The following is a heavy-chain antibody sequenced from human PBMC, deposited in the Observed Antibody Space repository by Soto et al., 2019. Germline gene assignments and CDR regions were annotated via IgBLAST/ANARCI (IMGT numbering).Heavy chain of an antibody. CDR2: VNPSGGHT. Sequence: QVQLVQSGAEVKKPGASVKVSCKASGDTFTDYYIHWVRQAPGQGLEWMGTVNPSGGHTTYAQHFLGRMTMTRDTSTRTLYMELSSLTSEDTAVYYCARGVLVVVVTAALDYWGQGTLVTVSS. CDR3: ARGVLVVVVTAALDY. V-gene: IGHV1-46*01. J-gene: IGHJ4*02. D-gene: IGHD2-21*02. CDR1: GDTFTDYY.